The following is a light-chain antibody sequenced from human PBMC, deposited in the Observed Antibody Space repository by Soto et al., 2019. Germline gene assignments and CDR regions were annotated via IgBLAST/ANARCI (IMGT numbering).Light chain of an antibody. Sequence: QSVLTQPPSASGTPGQTVTISCSGSSSNIGSNSVNWFQHLPGAVPKLLIFSNHQRPSGVPDRFSCSKSGTSASLAISGLQTEDEADYYCSAWDDSLVVVFGGGTKVTVL. CDR2: SNH. V-gene: IGLV1-44*01. CDR1: SSNIGSNS. J-gene: IGLJ2*01. CDR3: SAWDDSLVVV.